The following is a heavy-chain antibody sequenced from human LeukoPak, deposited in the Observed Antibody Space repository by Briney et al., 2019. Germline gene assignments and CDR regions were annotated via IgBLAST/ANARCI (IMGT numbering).Heavy chain of an antibody. CDR2: INHSGST. V-gene: IGHV4-34*01. J-gene: IGHJ6*02. Sequence: SETLSLTCAVYGGSFSAYYWSWIRQPPGKGLEWIGEINHSGSTNYNPSLKSRVAISVDTSKNQFSLKLNSVTAADTALYYCARAVDAGGMDVWGQGTTVTVSS. CDR1: GGSFSAYY. CDR3: ARAVDAGGMDV. D-gene: IGHD2-15*01.